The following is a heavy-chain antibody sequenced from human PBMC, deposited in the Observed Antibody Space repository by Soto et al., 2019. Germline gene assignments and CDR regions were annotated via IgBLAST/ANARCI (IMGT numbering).Heavy chain of an antibody. Sequence: QVQLVESGGGVVQPGRSLRLSCAASGFTFSSYGMHWVRQAPGKGLEWVAVISYDGSNKYYADSVKGRFTISRDNSKNTLYLQMNRLRAEDTAVYYCAKDLLRPSDPWGQGTLVTVSS. V-gene: IGHV3-30*18. J-gene: IGHJ5*02. D-gene: IGHD3-3*01. CDR2: ISYDGSNK. CDR1: GFTFSSYG. CDR3: AKDLLRPSDP.